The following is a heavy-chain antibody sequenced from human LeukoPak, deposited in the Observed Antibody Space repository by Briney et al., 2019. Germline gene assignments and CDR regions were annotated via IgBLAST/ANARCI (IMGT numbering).Heavy chain of an antibody. J-gene: IGHJ6*03. Sequence: ASVKVSCKASGYTFTSYGISWVRQAPGQGLEWMGWISAYNGNTNYAQKLQGRVTMTTDTSTSTAYMELRSLRSDDTAVYYCARYPRRHGELLPKDYYYYMDVWGKGTTVTVSS. CDR3: ARYPRRHGELLPKDYYYYMDV. CDR2: ISAYNGNT. CDR1: GYTFTSYG. V-gene: IGHV1-18*01. D-gene: IGHD3-10*01.